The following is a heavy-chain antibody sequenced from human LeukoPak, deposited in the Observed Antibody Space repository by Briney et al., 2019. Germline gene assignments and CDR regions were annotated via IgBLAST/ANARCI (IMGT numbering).Heavy chain of an antibody. Sequence: GGSLRLSCAASGFTVSSNHMSWVRQAPGKGLEWVSVIYSGGSTYYADSVKGRFTISRHNSKNTLYLQMNSLRAEDTAVYYCARASYSSGWYPIDYWGQGTLVTVSS. CDR1: GFTVSSNH. CDR2: IYSGGST. D-gene: IGHD6-19*01. CDR3: ARASYSSGWYPIDY. J-gene: IGHJ4*02. V-gene: IGHV3-53*04.